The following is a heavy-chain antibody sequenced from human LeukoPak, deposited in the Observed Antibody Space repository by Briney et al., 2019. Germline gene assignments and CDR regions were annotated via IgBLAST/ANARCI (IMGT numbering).Heavy chain of an antibody. V-gene: IGHV4-59*01. J-gene: IGHJ4*02. D-gene: IGHD6-19*01. CDR2: IFFSGTT. Sequence: SETLSLTCTVSSDSLTNYYWSWIRQPPGKGREWIGYIFFSGTTNYNPSIKSRVTISVDTSKNQFSLKMTSVTAADTAVYFCARVGSGGAGFDFWGQGTLVTVSS. CDR3: ARVGSGGAGFDF. CDR1: SDSLTNYY.